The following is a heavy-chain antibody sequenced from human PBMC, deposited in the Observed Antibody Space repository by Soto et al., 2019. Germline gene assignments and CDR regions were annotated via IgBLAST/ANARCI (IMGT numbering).Heavy chain of an antibody. CDR1: SGSITSIADS. CDR3: ARDSWANHYDGSGHDAFDI. CDR2: IYHSGST. J-gene: IGHJ3*02. V-gene: IGHV4-30-2*01. D-gene: IGHD3-22*01. Sequence: SDTLALSSAVSSGSITSIADSWSWIRQPPGKGLEWIWYIYHSGSTYYNPSLKSRVTISVDRSKNQFSLKLSSVTAADTAVYYCARDSWANHYDGSGHDAFDIWGQGTMVT.